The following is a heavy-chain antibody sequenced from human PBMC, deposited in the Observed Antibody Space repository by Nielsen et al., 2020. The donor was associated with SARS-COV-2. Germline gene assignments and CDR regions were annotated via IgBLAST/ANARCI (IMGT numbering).Heavy chain of an antibody. CDR3: ARVSVGGAFDI. CDR2: IYPGDSDT. Sequence: GESLKISCKGSGYSFTNYWIAWVRQMPGKGLEWMGVIYPGDSDTRYSLPFQGQITISADKSISTTYLQWSSLKASDTAIYTCARVSVGGAFDIWGQGTMVTVSS. D-gene: IGHD6-25*01. V-gene: IGHV5-51*01. CDR1: GYSFTNYW. J-gene: IGHJ3*02.